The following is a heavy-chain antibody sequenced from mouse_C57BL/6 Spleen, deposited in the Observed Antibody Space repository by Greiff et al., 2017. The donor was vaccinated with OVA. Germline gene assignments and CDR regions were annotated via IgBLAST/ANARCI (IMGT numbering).Heavy chain of an antibody. J-gene: IGHJ2*01. CDR2: IYPRSGNT. V-gene: IGHV1-81*01. CDR1: GYTFTSYG. Sequence: VQLQQSGAELARPGASVKLSCKASGYTFTSYGISWVKQRTGQGLEWIGEIYPRSGNTYYNEKLKGKATLTADKSYSTAYMELRSLTSEDSAVYFCAREDDGYYPFGYWGQGTTLTVSS. D-gene: IGHD2-3*01. CDR3: AREDDGYYPFGY.